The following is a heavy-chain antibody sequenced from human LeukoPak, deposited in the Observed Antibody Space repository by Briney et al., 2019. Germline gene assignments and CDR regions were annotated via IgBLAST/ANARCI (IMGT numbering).Heavy chain of an antibody. CDR3: ARHSRNGFDM. CDR1: GVSVSNILYF. J-gene: IGHJ3*02. V-gene: IGHV4-39*01. Sequence: SETLSLTCTVSGVSVSNILYFWGWIRQPPGKGLEWIGSGYYSGTTFYHPSLKSRATISVDTSKNQVSLKVNSVTAADTALYYCARHSRNGFDMWGQGTMVTVSS. D-gene: IGHD6-13*01. CDR2: GYYSGTT.